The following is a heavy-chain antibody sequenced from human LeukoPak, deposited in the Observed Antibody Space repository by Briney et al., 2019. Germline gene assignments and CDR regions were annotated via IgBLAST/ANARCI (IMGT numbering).Heavy chain of an antibody. V-gene: IGHV1-3*01. D-gene: IGHD6-19*01. J-gene: IGHJ1*01. CDR3: ARERGPGSGWSYGAEYFQH. CDR2: INAGNGNT. CDR1: GYTFTSYY. Sequence: ASVKVSCKASGYTFTSYYMHWVRQAPGQRLEWMGWINAGNGNTKYSQKFQGRVTITRDTSASTAYMELSSLRSEDTAVYYCARERGPGSGWSYGAEYFQHWGQGTLVTVSS.